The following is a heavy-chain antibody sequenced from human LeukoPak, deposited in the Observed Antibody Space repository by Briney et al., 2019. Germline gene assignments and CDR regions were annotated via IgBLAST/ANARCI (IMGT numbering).Heavy chain of an antibody. CDR3: AKLQADYYFDY. V-gene: IGHV3-23*01. Sequence: PGGSLRLSCAASGFTFSNYAMSWVRQAPGKGLEWVSVVTGGGDITDYADSVKGRFTISRDNSHNTLYLQMNSLRVEDTAVYYCAKLQADYYFDYWGQGTLVTVSS. CDR1: GFTFSNYA. CDR2: VTGGGDIT. J-gene: IGHJ4*02. D-gene: IGHD6-13*01.